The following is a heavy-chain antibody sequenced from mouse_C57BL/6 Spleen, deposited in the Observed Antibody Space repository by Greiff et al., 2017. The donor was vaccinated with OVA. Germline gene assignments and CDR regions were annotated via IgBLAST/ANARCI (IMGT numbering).Heavy chain of an antibody. CDR3: EPYYYESSPCAY. CDR1: GYSFTDYN. D-gene: IGHD1-1*01. CDR2: INPNYGTT. Sequence: VQLQQSGPELVKPGASVKISCKASGYSFTDYNMHWVKQSTGQSLEWIGVINPNYGTTSYNQKFKGKATLTVDQSSSTAYMQLNSLTSEDSAVDDCEPYYYESSPCAYWGQGTLVTVSA. V-gene: IGHV1-39*01. J-gene: IGHJ3*01.